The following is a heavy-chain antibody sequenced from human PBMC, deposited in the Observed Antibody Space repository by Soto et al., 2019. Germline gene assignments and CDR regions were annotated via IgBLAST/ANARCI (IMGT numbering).Heavy chain of an antibody. D-gene: IGHD1-7*01. CDR2: ISGSGGST. Sequence: GGSLRLSCAASGFTFSSYAMSWVRQAPGKGLEWVSAISGSGGSTYYADSVKGRFTISRDNSKNTLYLQMNSLRAEDTAVYYCAKDRLELTPYYYYYMDVWGKGTTVTVSS. CDR3: AKDRLELTPYYYYYMDV. V-gene: IGHV3-23*01. CDR1: GFTFSSYA. J-gene: IGHJ6*03.